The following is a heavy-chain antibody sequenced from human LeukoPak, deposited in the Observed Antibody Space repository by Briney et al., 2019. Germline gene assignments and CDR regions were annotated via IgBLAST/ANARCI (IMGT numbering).Heavy chain of an antibody. CDR3: ASSTSRIAPFDY. Sequence: SETLSLTCTVSGYSISSGYYWGWIRQPPGKGLEWIGSIYHSGSTYYNPSLKGRVTISVDTSKNQFSLKLSSVTAADTAVYYCASSTSRIAPFDYWGQGTLVTVSS. CDR1: GYSISSGYY. J-gene: IGHJ4*02. D-gene: IGHD2-21*01. V-gene: IGHV4-38-2*02. CDR2: IYHSGST.